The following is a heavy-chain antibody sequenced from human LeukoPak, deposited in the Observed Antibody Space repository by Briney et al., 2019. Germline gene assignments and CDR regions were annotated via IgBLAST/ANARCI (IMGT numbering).Heavy chain of an antibody. Sequence: GGSLRLSCVTPVFTFSRYEMHRVRQAPAKGQERDSRISSSGKTIYYADSVKGRFTISRDNAKKSLYLQMNSLRAEDTAVYSCAKDRDIAAAGALGYWGQGTLVTVSS. J-gene: IGHJ4*02. CDR1: VFTFSRYE. CDR3: AKDRDIAAAGALGY. CDR2: ISSSGKTI. D-gene: IGHD6-13*01. V-gene: IGHV3-48*03.